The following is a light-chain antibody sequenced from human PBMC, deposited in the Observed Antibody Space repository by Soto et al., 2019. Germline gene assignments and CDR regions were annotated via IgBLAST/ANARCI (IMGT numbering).Light chain of an antibody. CDR3: QQYNNWPQGT. V-gene: IGKV3-15*01. CDR2: GAS. J-gene: IGKJ1*01. CDR1: QSVSSN. Sequence: EIVMTQCPATLSVSPGERATLSCRASQSVSSNLAWYQQKPGQAPRLLIYGASTRDTGIPARFSGSGSGTEFTLTISSLHSEDFAVYYCQQYNNWPQGTFGQGTKV.